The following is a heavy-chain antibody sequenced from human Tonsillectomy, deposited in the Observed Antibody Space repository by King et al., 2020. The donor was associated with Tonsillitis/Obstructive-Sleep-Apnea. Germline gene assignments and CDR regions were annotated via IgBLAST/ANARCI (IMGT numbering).Heavy chain of an antibody. J-gene: IGHJ3*02. V-gene: IGHV1-2*06. Sequence: QLVQSGAEVKKPGASVMISCKASRYTFTGYYIHWVRQAPGQGLEWMGRINPNGGGANYAQKFQGRGTLTRDTSISTADREWSRLRSDDTAVYYCARDVSLYSSSWGDAFDIWGQGTLVTVSS. CDR3: ARDVSLYSSSWGDAFDI. CDR1: RYTFTGYY. CDR2: INPNGGGA. D-gene: IGHD6-13*01.